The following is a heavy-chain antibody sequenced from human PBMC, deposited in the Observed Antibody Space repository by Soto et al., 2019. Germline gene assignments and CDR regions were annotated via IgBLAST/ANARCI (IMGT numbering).Heavy chain of an antibody. CDR1: GFTFDDYA. V-gene: IGHV3-9*01. J-gene: IGHJ4*02. CDR3: AKDPCSGGSCYSAYDC. Sequence: PGGSLRLSCAASGFTFDDYAMHWVRQAPGEGLEWVASISWTSGTIGYGDSVKGRFTISRDNAKNSLFLQMNSLRTEDTAMYYCAKDPCSGGSCYSAYDCWGQGTLVTVSS. D-gene: IGHD2-15*01. CDR2: ISWTSGTI.